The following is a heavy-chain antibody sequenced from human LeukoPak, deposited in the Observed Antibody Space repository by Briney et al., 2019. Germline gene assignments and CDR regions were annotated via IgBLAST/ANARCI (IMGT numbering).Heavy chain of an antibody. D-gene: IGHD1-26*01. CDR3: TTDHVGATVEFDS. CDR1: GFTFSSYS. Sequence: GGSLRLSCAASGFTFSSYSMNWVRQAPGKGLEWVSSISSSSSYIYYADSVKGRFTISRDNAKNSLYLQMDSLRAEDTAIYYCTTDHVGATVEFDSWGQGTLVTVSS. J-gene: IGHJ4*02. CDR2: ISSSSSYI. V-gene: IGHV3-21*01.